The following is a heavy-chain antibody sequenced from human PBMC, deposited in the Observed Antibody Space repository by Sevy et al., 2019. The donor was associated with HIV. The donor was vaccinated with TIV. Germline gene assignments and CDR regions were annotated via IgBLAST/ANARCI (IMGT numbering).Heavy chain of an antibody. D-gene: IGHD6-13*01. CDR3: ARDIAAADDGGLDY. CDR2: ITQDGNGK. V-gene: IGHV3-7*01. CDR1: GFTFSSYW. Sequence: GGSLRLSCAASGFTFSSYWMSWVRQAPGRGLEWVANITQDGNGKYYVDSVKGRFTISMDNAKNSLYLQMNSLRAEDTAVYYCARDIAAADDGGLDYWGQGTLVTVSS. J-gene: IGHJ4*02.